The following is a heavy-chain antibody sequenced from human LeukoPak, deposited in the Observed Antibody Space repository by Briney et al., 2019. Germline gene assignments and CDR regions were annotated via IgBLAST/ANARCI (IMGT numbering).Heavy chain of an antibody. J-gene: IGHJ4*02. CDR1: GGSISSGGYY. CDR2: IYYSGST. CDR3: ARDWEVEIATLD. V-gene: IGHV4-31*03. Sequence: KPSQTLSLTCTVSGGSISSGGYYCRWVRQHPGKGLGWFGYIYYSGSTYYNPALKSRVSISVDASKTQCCLKLSSVTAAETAVYYCARDWEVEIATLDWGQGTLVTVSS. D-gene: IGHD5-24*01.